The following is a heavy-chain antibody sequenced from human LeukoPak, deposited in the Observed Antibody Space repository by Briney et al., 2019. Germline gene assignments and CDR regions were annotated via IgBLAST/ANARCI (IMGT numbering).Heavy chain of an antibody. V-gene: IGHV1-2*02. Sequence: GASVKVSCKASGYSFTSFGVSWVRQAPGQGLEWMGWINPNSGGTNYAQKFQGRVTMTRDTSISTAYMELSRLRSDDTAVYYCARDADTYSSGWYPAGYWGQGTLVTVSS. CDR1: GYSFTSFG. J-gene: IGHJ4*02. D-gene: IGHD6-19*01. CDR3: ARDADTYSSGWYPAGY. CDR2: INPNSGGT.